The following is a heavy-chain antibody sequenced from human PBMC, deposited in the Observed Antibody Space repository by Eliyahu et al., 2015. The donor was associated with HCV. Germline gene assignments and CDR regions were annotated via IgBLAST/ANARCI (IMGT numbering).Heavy chain of an antibody. J-gene: IGHJ4*02. D-gene: IGHD3-3*01. CDR1: GASTDNSY. V-gene: IGHV4-4*07. CDR2: IYRSGST. CDR3: ARGSTISGVITFDY. Sequence: QVQLQESGPGLVKPSETLSLTCTVSGASTDNSYWNWIRQPAGKGLEWIGRIYRSGSTSYNPPLKSRVSMSVDTSKNQFSLKLTSVTAADTAVYYCARGSTISGVITFDYWGQGIPVTVSS.